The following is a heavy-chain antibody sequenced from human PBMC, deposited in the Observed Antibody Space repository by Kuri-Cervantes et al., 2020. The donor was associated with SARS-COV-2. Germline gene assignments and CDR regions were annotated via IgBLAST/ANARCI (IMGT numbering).Heavy chain of an antibody. CDR1: GFTFSYHN. CDR3: AREGRDGGGMDV. Sequence: GGSLRLSCAASGFTFSYHNMSGVRQAPGKGLEWVANIKQGGSKKHYVDSVKGRFTISRDDAKNSMYLQMNSLRAEDTAVYYCAREGRDGGGMDVWGQGTTVTVSS. CDR2: IKQGGSKK. D-gene: IGHD3-10*01. J-gene: IGHJ6*02. V-gene: IGHV3-7*01.